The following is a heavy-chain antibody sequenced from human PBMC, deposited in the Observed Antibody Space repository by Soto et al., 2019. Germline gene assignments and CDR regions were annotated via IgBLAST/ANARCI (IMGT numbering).Heavy chain of an antibody. V-gene: IGHV4-31*03. D-gene: IGHD3-3*01. CDR3: ARVDTIFGVVIPD. CDR2: SYYSGST. J-gene: IGHJ4*02. CDR1: GGSISSGGYY. Sequence: QVQLQESGPGLVKPSQTLSLTCTVSGGSISSGGYYWSWIRQHPGKGLEWVGYSYYSGSTYYKPSLKSRVTISVDTSKNQFSLKLSSVTAADTAVYYCARVDTIFGVVIPDWGQGTLVTVSS.